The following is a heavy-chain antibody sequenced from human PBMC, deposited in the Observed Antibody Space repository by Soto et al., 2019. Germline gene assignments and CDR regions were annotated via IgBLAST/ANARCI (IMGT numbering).Heavy chain of an antibody. CDR1: GYTFTGYY. CDR3: ATQFHHCGCDGYRGPYFGMGV. Sequence: QVQLVQSGSEVKEPGASVKVSCKASGYTFTGYYVLWVRQAPGQGPECMGWINPYTGGTNYAQKFQGRVTITREPSIRTSYMELSNLITDDTAVYYCATQFHHCGCDGYRGPYFGMGVWGPGTTVTVSS. J-gene: IGHJ6*02. V-gene: IGHV1-2*02. D-gene: IGHD2-21*02. CDR2: INPYTGGT.